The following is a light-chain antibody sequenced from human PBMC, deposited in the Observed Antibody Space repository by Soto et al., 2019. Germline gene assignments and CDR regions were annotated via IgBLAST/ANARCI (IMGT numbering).Light chain of an antibody. Sequence: DIPMTQSPSTLSASVGDRVTITCRASQSISSWLTWYQQKAGQAPKLLIYKASIVESSVPSRFSGSVSGTKFTLTISSLQPDYSTTYYCQQYSYFSTFGQGTRVEVK. CDR3: QQYSYFST. CDR1: QSISSW. CDR2: KAS. V-gene: IGKV1-5*03. J-gene: IGKJ1*01.